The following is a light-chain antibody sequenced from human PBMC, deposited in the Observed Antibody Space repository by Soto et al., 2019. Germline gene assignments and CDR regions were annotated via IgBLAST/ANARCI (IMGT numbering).Light chain of an antibody. J-gene: IGKJ1*01. CDR2: GAS. CDR3: QHYSNWQTWT. Sequence: EIVMTQSPATLSAFPGERATLSCRASQTVSSNLAWYQQKPGQAPRLLIYGASTRAIDIPARFSGSGSETEFTLTISSLQSEDFAVYYCQHYSNWQTWTFGQGTKVDIK. V-gene: IGKV3-15*01. CDR1: QTVSSN.